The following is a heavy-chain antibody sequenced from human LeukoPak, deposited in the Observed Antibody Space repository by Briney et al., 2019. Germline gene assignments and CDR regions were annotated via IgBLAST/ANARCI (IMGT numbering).Heavy chain of an antibody. Sequence: PGGSLRLSCVPSGFTFNSYAMGWVRQAPGQGLEWVSTISVTGSSTYYADSVKGRFTTSRDNSKNTLYLQMNGLRVEDTAVYYCAKTLRSGDWYFDYWGQGTLVTVSS. CDR1: GFTFNSYA. D-gene: IGHD2-21*02. J-gene: IGHJ4*02. CDR3: AKTLRSGDWYFDY. CDR2: ISVTGSST. V-gene: IGHV3-23*01.